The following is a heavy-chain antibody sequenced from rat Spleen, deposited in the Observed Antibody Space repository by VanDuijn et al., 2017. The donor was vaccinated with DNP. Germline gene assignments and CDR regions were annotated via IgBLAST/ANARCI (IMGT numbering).Heavy chain of an antibody. CDR2: INKDSRKI. V-gene: IGHV4-2*01. Sequence: EVKLVESGGGLVQPGRSLKLSCAASGFNFNDYWMGWVRQAPGKGLEWIGEINKDSRKIKYIPSLKDKITISRDNAQNTLYLQMSKLGSEDTAIYYCARASGPRFAYWGQGVMVTVSS. CDR1: GFNFNDYW. D-gene: IGHD1-4*01. J-gene: IGHJ2*01. CDR3: ARASGPRFAY.